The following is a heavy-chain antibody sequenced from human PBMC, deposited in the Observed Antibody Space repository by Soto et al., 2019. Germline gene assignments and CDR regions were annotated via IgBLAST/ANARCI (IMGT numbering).Heavy chain of an antibody. CDR2: ISDSGGSK. Sequence: GGSLRLSCAASGFTFSSYAMHWVRQAPGKGLEWVAVISDSGGSKYYADSVKGRFTISRDNSKNTLYLQMNSLRAEDTAVYYCAKLNTMIVVVDDYWGQGTLVTVSS. CDR3: AKLNTMIVVVDDY. V-gene: IGHV3-30-3*02. D-gene: IGHD3-22*01. CDR1: GFTFSSYA. J-gene: IGHJ4*02.